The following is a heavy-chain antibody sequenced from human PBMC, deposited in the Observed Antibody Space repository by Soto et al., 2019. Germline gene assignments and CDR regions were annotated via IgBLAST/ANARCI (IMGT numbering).Heavy chain of an antibody. CDR2: IIPILGIA. J-gene: IGHJ3*02. V-gene: IGHV1-69*02. CDR3: ARGEVAGYCSSTSCYAFDI. CDR1: GGTFSSYT. Sequence: QVQLVQSGAEVKKPGSSVKVSCKASGGTFSSYTISWVRQAPGQGLEWMGRIIPILGIANYAQKFQGRVTITADKSTSTAYMELSSLRSEDTAVYYCARGEVAGYCSSTSCYAFDIWGQGTMVTVSS. D-gene: IGHD2-2*01.